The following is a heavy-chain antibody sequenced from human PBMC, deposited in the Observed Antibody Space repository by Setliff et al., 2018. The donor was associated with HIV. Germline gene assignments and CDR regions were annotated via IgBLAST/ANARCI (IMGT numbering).Heavy chain of an antibody. V-gene: IGHV1-24*01. J-gene: IGHJ4*02. CDR3: AYSSGYTPPDY. D-gene: IGHD3-22*01. CDR1: GYTFTSYA. Sequence: ASVKVSCKASGYTFTSYAMNWVRQAPGQGLEWMGGFDPEDGETIYAQKFQGRVTMTEDTSTDTAYMELSSLRSEDTAVYYCAYSSGYTPPDYWGQGTLVTVSS. CDR2: FDPEDGET.